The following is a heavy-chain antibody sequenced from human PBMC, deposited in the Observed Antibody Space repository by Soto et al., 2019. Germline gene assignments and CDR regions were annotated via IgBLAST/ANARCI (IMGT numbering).Heavy chain of an antibody. CDR3: ARDSGRPYYNYHGLDV. CDR2: LNSGGST. D-gene: IGHD3-10*01. Sequence: EVQVVESGGGLIQPGGTLKLSCAASGFTVSSNYMSWVRQAPGKGLEWVSVLNSGGSTYYADSLKGRFTISRDNSKTMLYLKLNTLRVEDTAVYYCARDSGRPYYNYHGLDVCGHRTTVTVSS. V-gene: IGHV3-53*01. J-gene: IGHJ6*02. CDR1: GFTVSSNY.